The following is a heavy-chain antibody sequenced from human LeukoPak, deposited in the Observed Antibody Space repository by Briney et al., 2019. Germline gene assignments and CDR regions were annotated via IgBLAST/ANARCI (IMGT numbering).Heavy chain of an antibody. CDR1: GGSISSYY. J-gene: IGHJ4*02. Sequence: SETLSLTCTVSGGSISSYYWSWIRQPAGKGLEWIGRIYTSGSTNYNPSLKSRVPMSVDTSKNQFSLKLRSVTAAATAVYYCARDKYKLTGTTAFDSWGQGTLVTVSS. D-gene: IGHD1-1*01. CDR2: IYTSGST. V-gene: IGHV4-4*07. CDR3: ARDKYKLTGTTAFDS.